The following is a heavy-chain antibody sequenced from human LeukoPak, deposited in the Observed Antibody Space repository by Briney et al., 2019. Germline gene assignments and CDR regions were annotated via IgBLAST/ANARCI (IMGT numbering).Heavy chain of an antibody. CDR2: IYYSGST. CDR3: ARDYGSSGGDY. CDR1: GGSISSSSYY. J-gene: IGHJ4*02. D-gene: IGHD3-22*01. V-gene: IGHV4-39*07. Sequence: SETLSLTCTVSGGSISSSSYYWGWIRQPPGKGLEWIGSIYYSGSTYYNPSLKSRVTISVDTSKNQFSLKLSSVTAADTAVYYCARDYGSSGGDYWGQGTLVTVSS.